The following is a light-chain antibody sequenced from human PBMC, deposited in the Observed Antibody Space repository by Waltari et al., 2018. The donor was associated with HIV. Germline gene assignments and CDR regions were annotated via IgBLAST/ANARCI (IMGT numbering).Light chain of an antibody. CDR2: AAS. CDR3: QQSFSTPPT. CDR1: QSISSF. V-gene: IGKV1-39*01. Sequence: DIQLTPSPSSLSASVGDRVTITCRASQSISSFLNWYQQKPGKAPKVLIYAASSLQSGVPSRFSGSGSGTDFTLTISSLQPEDFATYYCQQSFSTPPTFGGGTKVEIK. J-gene: IGKJ4*01.